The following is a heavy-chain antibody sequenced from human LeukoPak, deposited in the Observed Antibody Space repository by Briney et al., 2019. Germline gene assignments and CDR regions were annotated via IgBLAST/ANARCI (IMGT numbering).Heavy chain of an antibody. V-gene: IGHV1-2*06. CDR1: GYTFTGYY. J-gene: IGHJ4*02. D-gene: IGHD4-17*01. Sequence: ASVKVSCKASGYTFTGYYMHWVRQAPGQGLEWMGRINPNSGGTNYAQRFQGRVTMTRDTSINTAYMELRSLRSDDTAVYYCARVDYGDYGDYWGQGTLVTVSS. CDR3: ARVDYGDYGDY. CDR2: INPNSGGT.